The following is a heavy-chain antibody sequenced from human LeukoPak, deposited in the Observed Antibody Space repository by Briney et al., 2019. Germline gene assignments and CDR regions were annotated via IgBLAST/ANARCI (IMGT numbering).Heavy chain of an antibody. CDR2: IYYSGST. V-gene: IGHV4-59*01. J-gene: IGHJ5*02. D-gene: IGHD6-13*01. Sequence: PSETVSLTCTVSGGSISSYYWSWIRQPPGKGLEWIGYIYYSGSTNYNPSLKSRVTISVDTSKNQFSLKLISVTAADTAVYYCAREGIAAAGTIGSSWFDPWGQGTLVTVSS. CDR3: AREGIAAAGTIGSSWFDP. CDR1: GGSISSYY.